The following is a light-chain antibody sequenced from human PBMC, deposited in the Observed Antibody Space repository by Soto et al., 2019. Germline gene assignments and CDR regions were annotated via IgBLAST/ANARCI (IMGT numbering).Light chain of an antibody. CDR1: QNVGRS. CDR3: QQNFNTWT. Sequence: DIQMTQSPSSLSASVGDRVTITCRAGQNVGRSLNWYQQKPGKAPKRLIYAASGLQIGVPPRFSGSGSGTDFTLTIRSLQPEDFATYYCQQNFNTWTFGQGTKV. J-gene: IGKJ1*01. V-gene: IGKV1-39*01. CDR2: AAS.